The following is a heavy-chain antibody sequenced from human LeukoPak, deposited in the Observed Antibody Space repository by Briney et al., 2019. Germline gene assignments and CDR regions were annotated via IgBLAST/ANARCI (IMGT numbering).Heavy chain of an antibody. Sequence: SCKASGYTFTGYYMHWVRQAPGKGLEWVAAIAYEDGRNEYYADSVKGRFTISRDNSKNTVYLQMNSLRAEDTAVYYCARSGGYDSNYYYGMDVWGQGTTVTVSS. CDR2: IAYEDGRNE. D-gene: IGHD5-12*01. J-gene: IGHJ6*02. V-gene: IGHV3-30*04. CDR3: ARSGGYDSNYYYGMDV. CDR1: GYTFTGYY.